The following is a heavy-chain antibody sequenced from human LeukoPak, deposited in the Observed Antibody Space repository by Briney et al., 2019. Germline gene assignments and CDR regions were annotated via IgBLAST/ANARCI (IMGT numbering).Heavy chain of an antibody. J-gene: IGHJ4*02. CDR3: AREGSSGRYYFDY. D-gene: IGHD6-6*01. CDR1: GGSISSSSYY. CDR2: IYYSGST. Sequence: SGTLSLTYTVSGGSISSSSYYWGWIRQPPGKGLEWIGSIYYSGSTHYTPSLKSRVTMSVDTSKNQLSLELSSVTAADTAVYYCAREGSSGRYYFDYWGQGTLVTVSS. V-gene: IGHV4-39*02.